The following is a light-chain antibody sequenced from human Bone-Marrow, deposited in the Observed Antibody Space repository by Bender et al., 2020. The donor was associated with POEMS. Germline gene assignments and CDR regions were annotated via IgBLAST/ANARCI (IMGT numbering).Light chain of an antibody. CDR3: QAWDDVAAV. J-gene: IGLJ3*02. V-gene: IGLV3-1*01. Sequence: SFELTQPPSVSVSPGQTASITCSGDNLRDKYASWYQQRPGQSPLLLIYDDNKRPSGLPERFSGSSSGNTASLTISGTLPMDGAAYFCQAWDDVAAVFGGGTRVTVL. CDR1: NLRDKY. CDR2: DDN.